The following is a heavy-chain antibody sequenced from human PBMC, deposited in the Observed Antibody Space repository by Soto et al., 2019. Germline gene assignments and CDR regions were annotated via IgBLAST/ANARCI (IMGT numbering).Heavy chain of an antibody. V-gene: IGHV1-46*03. CDR2: IHPSGGGA. CDR1: GDTFTTYY. Sequence: QVQLVQSGAEVKKPGASVRVSCKASGDTFTTYYLHWGRQAPGQGLEWMGMIHPSGGGATYAQKLLGRLTLTRDTSTSTIFMELSSLRSDDTAVYYCARGGHITVVTASFDYWGQGTLVTVSS. J-gene: IGHJ4*02. D-gene: IGHD2-21*02. CDR3: ARGGHITVVTASFDY.